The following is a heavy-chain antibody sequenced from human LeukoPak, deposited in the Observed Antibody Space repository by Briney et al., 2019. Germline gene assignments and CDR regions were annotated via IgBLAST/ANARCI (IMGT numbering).Heavy chain of an antibody. CDR3: AKGGILGYCSSTSCYLGY. D-gene: IGHD2-2*01. CDR1: GFTFSSYA. J-gene: IGHJ4*02. Sequence: GGSLRLSCAAPGFTFSSYAMSWVRQAPGKGLEWVSAISGSGGSTYYADSVKGRLTISRDNSKNTLYLQMNSLRAEDTAVYYCAKGGILGYCSSTSCYLGYWGQGTLVTVSS. V-gene: IGHV3-23*01. CDR2: ISGSGGST.